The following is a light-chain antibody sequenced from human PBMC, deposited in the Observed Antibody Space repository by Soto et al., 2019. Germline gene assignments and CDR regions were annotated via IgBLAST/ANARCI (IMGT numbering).Light chain of an antibody. CDR3: TSYKTSTTYV. Sequence: QSALTQPASVSGSPGQSITLSCTGTSSDVGAYNHVSWYQHHPGKAPKLMIYDVSNRPSGVSNRFSGSKSGNTASLTISALQAEDEADYYCTSYKTSTTYVFGTGTKVTVL. V-gene: IGLV2-14*03. CDR1: SSDVGAYNH. J-gene: IGLJ1*01. CDR2: DVS.